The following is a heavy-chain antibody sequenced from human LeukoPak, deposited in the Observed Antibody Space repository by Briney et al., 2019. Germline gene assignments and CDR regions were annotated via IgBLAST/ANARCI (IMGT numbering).Heavy chain of an antibody. D-gene: IGHD3-16*01. CDR3: AGDSLGGDY. CDR2: IKNDGSKK. J-gene: IGHJ4*02. Sequence: GRSLRLSCAASGFTFGNFGMHWVRRAPGKGLEWVANIKNDGSKKFYADSVKGRFTISRDNSKNSLYLQMNSLRAEDTAVYYWAGDSLGGDYWGQGTLVTVSS. CDR1: GFTFGNFG. V-gene: IGHV3-33*01.